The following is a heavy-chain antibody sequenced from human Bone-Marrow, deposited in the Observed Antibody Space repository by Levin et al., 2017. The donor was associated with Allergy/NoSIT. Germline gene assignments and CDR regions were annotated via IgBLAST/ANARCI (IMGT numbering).Heavy chain of an antibody. V-gene: IGHV3-15*01. Sequence: LSLTCAASGFTFNNAWMTWVRQAPGKGLEWVGRIKSKTDGGTTDYGAPVKGRFTISRDDSQNTLYLQMNSLKTEDTAVYYCSTALRREANPPDDYWGQGTLITVSS. CDR3: STALRREANPPDDY. CDR1: GFTFNNAW. D-gene: IGHD3-3*01. J-gene: IGHJ4*02. CDR2: IKSKTDGGTT.